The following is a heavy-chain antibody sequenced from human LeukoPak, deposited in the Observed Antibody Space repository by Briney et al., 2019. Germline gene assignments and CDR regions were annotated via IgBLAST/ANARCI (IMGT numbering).Heavy chain of an antibody. CDR1: GFTFSSYE. D-gene: IGHD6-13*01. Sequence: PGGSLRLSCAASGFTFSSYEMNWVRQAPGKGLEWVSYISSSGGTIYYADSVKGRFTISRDNAKNPLYLQMNSLRAEDTAVYYCARGNSRAKWGYYGMDVWGIGTTVTVSS. J-gene: IGHJ6*04. CDR3: ARGNSRAKWGYYGMDV. V-gene: IGHV3-48*03. CDR2: ISSSGGTI.